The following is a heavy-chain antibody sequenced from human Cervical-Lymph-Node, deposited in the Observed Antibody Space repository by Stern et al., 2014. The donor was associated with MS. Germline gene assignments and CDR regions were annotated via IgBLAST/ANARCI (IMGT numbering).Heavy chain of an antibody. J-gene: IGHJ4*02. V-gene: IGHV3-74*01. CDR2: INTDASRT. CDR3: ARDRQWEISGPSDY. CDR1: GFTFSAYW. D-gene: IGHD1-26*01. Sequence: EVPLLESGGGLVQRGGSLRLSCAASGFTFSAYWMHWVRHVPGKGLVWVARINTDASRTSYADSVKGRFTISRDNAKNTLYLQMDSLRADDTAVYYCARDRQWEISGPSDYWGPGTLVTVSS.